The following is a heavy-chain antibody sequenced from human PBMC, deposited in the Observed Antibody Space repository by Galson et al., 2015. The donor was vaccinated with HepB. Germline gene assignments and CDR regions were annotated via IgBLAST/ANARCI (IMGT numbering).Heavy chain of an antibody. CDR2: INAGNGNT. Sequence: SVKVSCKASGYTFTSYAMHWVRQAPGQRLEWMGWINAGNGNTKYPQKFQGRVTITRDTSASTAYMDLSSLRSEDTAVYYCARYYYDSSGYYSGVDVWGQGTTVTVSS. D-gene: IGHD3-22*01. CDR1: GYTFTSYA. CDR3: ARYYYDSSGYYSGVDV. J-gene: IGHJ6*02. V-gene: IGHV1-3*01.